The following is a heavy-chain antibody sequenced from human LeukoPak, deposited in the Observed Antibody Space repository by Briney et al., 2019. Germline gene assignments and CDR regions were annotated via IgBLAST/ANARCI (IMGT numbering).Heavy chain of an antibody. J-gene: IGHJ4*02. CDR3: ANCGYSYGCHY. Sequence: SETLSLTCAVYGGSFSGYYWSWIRQPPGKGLEWIGEINHSGSTNYNPSLKSRVTISVDTSKNQFSLKLSSVTAADTAVYYCANCGYSYGCHYWGQGTLVTVSS. V-gene: IGHV4-34*01. CDR2: INHSGST. CDR1: GGSFSGYY. D-gene: IGHD5-18*01.